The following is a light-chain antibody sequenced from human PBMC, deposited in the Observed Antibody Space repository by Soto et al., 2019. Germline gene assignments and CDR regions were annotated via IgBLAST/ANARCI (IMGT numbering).Light chain of an antibody. J-gene: IGKJ1*01. CDR1: QTISSW. CDR3: QHYNSYSEA. Sequence: DIQMTQSPSTLSGSVGDRVTITCRASQTISSWLAWYQQKPGKAPKLLIYKASTLKSGVPSRVSGSGSGTEVTLTISSLQPDDFATYYCQHYNSYSEAFGQGTKV. V-gene: IGKV1-5*03. CDR2: KAS.